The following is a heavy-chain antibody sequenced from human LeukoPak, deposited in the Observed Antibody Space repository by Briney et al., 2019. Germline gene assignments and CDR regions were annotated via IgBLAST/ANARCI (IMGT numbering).Heavy chain of an antibody. D-gene: IGHD5-18*01. CDR3: AKADVDTDPDRWFDP. CDR1: GFTFSSYN. Sequence: GGSLRLSCAASGFTFSSYNMNWVRQAPGKGLEWVSSISTSSSYIYYADSVKGRFTISRDNSKNTLYLQMNSLRAEDTAVYYCAKADVDTDPDRWFDPWGQGTLVTVSS. V-gene: IGHV3-21*04. J-gene: IGHJ5*02. CDR2: ISTSSSYI.